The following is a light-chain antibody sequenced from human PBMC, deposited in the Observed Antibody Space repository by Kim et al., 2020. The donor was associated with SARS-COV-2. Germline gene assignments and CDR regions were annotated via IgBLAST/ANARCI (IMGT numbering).Light chain of an antibody. V-gene: IGLV1-44*01. J-gene: IGLJ2*01. Sequence: GQVITIACSGSLSNLGGHTVTWYQQLPGTAPKLLIYGNNQRPSGVPDRFSGSKFGTSASLAISGLQSDDEADYYCAAWDGGLNGVVFGGGTQLTVL. CDR3: AAWDGGLNGVV. CDR2: GNN. CDR1: LSNLGGHT.